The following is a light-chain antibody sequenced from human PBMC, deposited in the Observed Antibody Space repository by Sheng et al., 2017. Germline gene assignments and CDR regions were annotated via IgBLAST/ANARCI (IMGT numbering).Light chain of an antibody. CDR3: QQTYSTPPT. Sequence: DIQMTQSPSSLSASVGDRVTIACRASQSISTYLNWYRQKPGKAPNLVIYAASSLLSGVPSRFSGSGSGTDFTLTISSLQPEDFATYYCQQTYSTPPTFGQGTTVEIK. J-gene: IGKJ1*01. V-gene: IGKV1-39*01. CDR2: AAS. CDR1: QSISTY.